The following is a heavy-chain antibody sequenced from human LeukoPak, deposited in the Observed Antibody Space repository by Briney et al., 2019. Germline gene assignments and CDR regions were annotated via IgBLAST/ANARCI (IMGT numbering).Heavy chain of an antibody. CDR2: IYYSGST. CDR1: GGSISSYY. Sequence: PSETLSLTCTVSGGSISSYYWSWIRQPPGKGLEWIGYIYYSGSTNYNPSLKSRVTISVDTSKNQFSLKLSSVTAADTAVYYCAREGYGGNSNYFDYWGQGTLVTVSS. D-gene: IGHD4-23*01. V-gene: IGHV4-59*01. CDR3: AREGYGGNSNYFDY. J-gene: IGHJ4*02.